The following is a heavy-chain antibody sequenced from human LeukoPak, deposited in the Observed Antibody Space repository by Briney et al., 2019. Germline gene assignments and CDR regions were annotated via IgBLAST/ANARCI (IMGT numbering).Heavy chain of an antibody. D-gene: IGHD2-2*01. CDR2: IYYSGST. CDR1: GGSISSSSYY. J-gene: IGHJ5*02. CDR3: ARAGSRYCSSTSCSNWFDP. Sequence: SETLSLTCTVSGGSISSSSYYWGWIRQPPGKGLEWIGSIYYSGSTYYNPSLKSRVTISVDTSKNQFSLKLSSVTAADTAVYYCARAGSRYCSSTSCSNWFDPWGQGTLVTVSS. V-gene: IGHV4-39*01.